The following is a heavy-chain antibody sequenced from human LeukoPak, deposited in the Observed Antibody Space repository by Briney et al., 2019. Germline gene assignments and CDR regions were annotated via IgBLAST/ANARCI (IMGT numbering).Heavy chain of an antibody. J-gene: IGHJ4*02. Sequence: GGSLRLSCAASGFTFSKYVMRWVRQAPGKGLEWVSAISTGGGSTYYAASAKGRFTTSRDNSKNTLYLQMNSLRAEDTAVYYCAKDARAYGSGPLDYWGQGTLVTVSS. D-gene: IGHD3-10*01. V-gene: IGHV3-23*01. CDR2: ISTGGGST. CDR3: AKDARAYGSGPLDY. CDR1: GFTFSKYV.